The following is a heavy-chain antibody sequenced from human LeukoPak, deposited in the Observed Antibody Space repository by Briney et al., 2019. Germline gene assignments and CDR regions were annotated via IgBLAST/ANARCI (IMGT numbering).Heavy chain of an antibody. CDR1: GGSISSYY. D-gene: IGHD6-19*01. Sequence: SETLSLTCNVSGGSISSYYWSWIRQPPGKGLEWIGRIYISGSTNYNPSLKSRVTMSVDTSKNQFSLKLSSVTAADTAVYYCARGKASGWYIVDYWGQGTLVTVSS. CDR3: ARGKASGWYIVDY. J-gene: IGHJ4*02. V-gene: IGHV4-4*07. CDR2: IYISGST.